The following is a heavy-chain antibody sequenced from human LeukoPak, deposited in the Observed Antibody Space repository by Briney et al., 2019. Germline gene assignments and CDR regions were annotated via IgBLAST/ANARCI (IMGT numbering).Heavy chain of an antibody. V-gene: IGHV4-61*01. CDR1: GGSISGGSYY. CDR3: ARHVDYYYYYMDV. CDR2: IYYSGST. Sequence: SETLSLTCTVSGGSISGGSYYWSWIRQPPGKGLEWIGYIYYSGSTKYNLSLKSRVTISVDTSKNQLSLKLSSVTAADTAVYYCARHVDYYYYYMDVWGKGTTVTVSS. J-gene: IGHJ6*03.